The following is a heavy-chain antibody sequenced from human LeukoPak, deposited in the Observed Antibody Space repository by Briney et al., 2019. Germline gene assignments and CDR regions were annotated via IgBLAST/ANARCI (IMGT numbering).Heavy chain of an antibody. CDR2: ISYDGSNK. Sequence: GGSLRLSCAASGFTFSSYGMHWVRQAPGKGLEWVAVISYDGSNKYYADSVKGRFTVSRDNSKNTLYLQMNSLRAEDTAVYYCAKAEANSYYYYGMEAGAKGPRSPSPQ. J-gene: IGHJ6*04. V-gene: IGHV3-30*18. CDR3: AKAEANSYYYYGMEA. CDR1: GFTFSSYG.